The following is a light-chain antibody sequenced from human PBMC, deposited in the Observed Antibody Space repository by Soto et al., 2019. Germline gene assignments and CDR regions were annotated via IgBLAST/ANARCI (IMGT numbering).Light chain of an antibody. V-gene: IGKV3-20*01. CDR2: GAS. J-gene: IGKJ1*01. Sequence: EIVLTQSPGTLSLSPGEVATLSCRASQSISNTFLAWYQQRPGQAPRILIYGASRRATGIPDRFSGSGSGTDFTLTISRLEPEDFALYYWQQYYSSWTFGQGTKVKMK. CDR1: QSISNTF. CDR3: QQYYSSWT.